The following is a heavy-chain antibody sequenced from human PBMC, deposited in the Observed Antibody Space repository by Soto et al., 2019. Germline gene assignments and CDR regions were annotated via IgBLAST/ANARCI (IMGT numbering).Heavy chain of an antibody. CDR3: PRPLVPRTSSGAFDI. CDR1: GGSISSYY. D-gene: IGHD1-26*01. Sequence: SETLSLTCTVSGGSISSYYWSWIRQPAGKGLEWIGRIYTSGSTNYNPSLKSRVTMSVDTSKNQFSLKLSSVTAADTAVYYSPRPLVPRTSSGAFDIWGQGTMVTVSS. CDR2: IYTSGST. J-gene: IGHJ3*02. V-gene: IGHV4-4*07.